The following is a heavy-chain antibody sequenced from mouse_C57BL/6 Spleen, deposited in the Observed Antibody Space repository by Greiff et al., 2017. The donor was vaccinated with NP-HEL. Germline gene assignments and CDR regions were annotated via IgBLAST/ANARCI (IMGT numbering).Heavy chain of an antibody. CDR3: ARWIYYDYLYYFDY. D-gene: IGHD2-4*01. CDR2: IDPSDSET. CDR1: GYTFTSYW. J-gene: IGHJ2*01. V-gene: IGHV1-52*01. Sequence: QVQLQQPGAELVRPGSSVKLSCKASGYTFTSYWMHWVKQRPIQGLEWIGNIDPSDSETHYNQKFKDKATLTVDKPSSTAYMQLSSLTSEDSAVYYCARWIYYDYLYYFDYWGQGTTLTVSS.